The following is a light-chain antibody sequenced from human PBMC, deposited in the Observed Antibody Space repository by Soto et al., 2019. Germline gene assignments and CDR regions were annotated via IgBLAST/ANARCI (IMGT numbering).Light chain of an antibody. Sequence: QSVLTQPASVSGSPGQSITVSCTGTSSDVGGFKYVSWYQHHPGKAPKLMIYEVTTRPSGISDRFSASKSGLTASLTISGLQPEDEADYYCSSFTSNRIYVFGPGTKVTVL. J-gene: IGLJ1*01. CDR3: SSFTSNRIYV. CDR1: SSDVGGFKY. V-gene: IGLV2-14*01. CDR2: EVT.